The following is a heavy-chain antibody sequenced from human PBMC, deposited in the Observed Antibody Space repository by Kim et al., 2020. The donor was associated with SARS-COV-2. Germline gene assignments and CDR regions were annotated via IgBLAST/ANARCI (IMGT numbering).Heavy chain of an antibody. V-gene: IGHV3-23*01. CDR3: AKVVGYTNGPHFDY. J-gene: IGHJ4*02. Sequence: VKVRFTISRDNSKNTLYLQMNSLRAEDTAVYYCAKVVGYTNGPHFDYWGQGTLVTVSS. D-gene: IGHD2-2*02.